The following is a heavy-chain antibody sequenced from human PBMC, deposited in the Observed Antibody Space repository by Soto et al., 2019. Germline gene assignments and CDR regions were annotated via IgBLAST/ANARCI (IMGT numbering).Heavy chain of an antibody. V-gene: IGHV4-59*01. CDR2: IYYSGST. CDR3: ASSGIAVAGMTRGNAFDI. Sequence: SETLSLTCTVSGGSISSYYWSWIRQPPGKGLEWIGYIYYSGSTNYNPSLKSRVTISVDTSKNQFSLKLSSVTAADTAVYYCASSGIAVAGMTRGNAFDIWGQGTMVTVSS. CDR1: GGSISSYY. J-gene: IGHJ3*02. D-gene: IGHD6-19*01.